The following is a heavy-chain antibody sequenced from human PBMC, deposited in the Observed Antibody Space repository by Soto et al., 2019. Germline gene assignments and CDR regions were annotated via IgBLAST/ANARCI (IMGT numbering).Heavy chain of an antibody. CDR2: NNAGNGRE. V-gene: IGHV1-3*01. CDR3: ARGGGWVGEASFDT. D-gene: IGHD3-10*01. CDR1: GYTFTSYT. J-gene: IGHJ4*02. Sequence: QVQLEQSGAEVKKPGASVKVSCQTSGYTFTSYTLHWVRQAPGQGLEWLGWNNAGNGREKYSQRFQDRVSLPTDRPKSPAFMELRDPRSEDTAVYFCARGGGWVGEASFDTWGQGTLVIVSS.